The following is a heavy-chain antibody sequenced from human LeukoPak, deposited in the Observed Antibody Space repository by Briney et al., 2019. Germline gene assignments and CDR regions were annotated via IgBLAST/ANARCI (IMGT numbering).Heavy chain of an antibody. CDR3: ARDSSGWDSSWYFDL. CDR2: IHYSGNT. V-gene: IGHV4-59*01. J-gene: IGHJ2*01. D-gene: IGHD6-19*01. CDR1: GGSINNYY. Sequence: SETLSLTCTVAGGSINNYYWSWLRQPPGKGLEWIGYIHYSGNTNYNPSLKSRVTISLDTSKTQFSLKLTSVTAADTAVYYCARDSSGWDSSWYFDLWGRGTLVTVSS.